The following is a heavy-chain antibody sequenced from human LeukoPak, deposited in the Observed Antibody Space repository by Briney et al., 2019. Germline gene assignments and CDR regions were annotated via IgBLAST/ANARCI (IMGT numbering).Heavy chain of an antibody. J-gene: IGHJ4*02. CDR3: ARGSIDDILTGYYSRYYFDY. V-gene: IGHV1-46*01. CDR1: GYTFTSYY. Sequence: GASVTVSCKASGYTFTSYYMHWVRQAPGQGLEWMGIINPSGGSTSYAQKFQGRVTMTRDTSTSTVYMDLSSLRSEDTAVYYCARGSIDDILTGYYSRYYFDYWGQGTLVTVSS. CDR2: INPSGGST. D-gene: IGHD3-9*01.